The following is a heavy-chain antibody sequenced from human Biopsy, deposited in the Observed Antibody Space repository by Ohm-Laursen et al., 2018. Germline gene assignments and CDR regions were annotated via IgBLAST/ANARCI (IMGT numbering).Heavy chain of an antibody. CDR3: AHRQKWTFDF. V-gene: IGHV2-5*02. D-gene: IGHD1-26*01. CDR2: IYGDDNK. Sequence: TQTLTLTCSLSGFSLTNGGLSVGWIRQSPGRALEWLGLIYGDDNKRYSPSLKSRLLITKDTSKNQVVLTLTNVGPVDTGTYYCAHRQKWTFDFWGQGTLVTVSS. J-gene: IGHJ4*02. CDR1: GFSLTNGGLS.